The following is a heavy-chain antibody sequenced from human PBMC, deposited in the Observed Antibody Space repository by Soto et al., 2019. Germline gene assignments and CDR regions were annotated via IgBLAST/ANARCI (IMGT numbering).Heavy chain of an antibody. CDR1: GGSISSGGYY. V-gene: IGHV4-31*03. J-gene: IGHJ6*02. Sequence: PSETLSLTCTVSGGSISSGGYYWSWIRQHPGKGLEWIGYIYYSGSTYYNPSLKSRITISVDTSKNQFSLKLSSVTAADTAVYYCEREPFERGVCGRFYYYGMDVWGQGTTVTVSS. CDR3: EREPFERGVCGRFYYYGMDV. D-gene: IGHD1-1*01. CDR2: IYYSGST.